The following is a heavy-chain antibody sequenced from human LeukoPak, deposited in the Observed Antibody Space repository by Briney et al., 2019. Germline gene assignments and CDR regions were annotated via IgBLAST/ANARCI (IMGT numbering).Heavy chain of an antibody. CDR1: GGSISNSNYY. CDR2: IYYSGNT. J-gene: IGHJ4*02. V-gene: IGHV4-39*01. Sequence: SETLSLTCTVSGGSISNSNYYWGWVRQPPGTGLEWIGTIYYSGNTYYTPSLKSRVTISVDTSKNQFPLRLSSVTAADTAVYFCMRHEEEDGYNAKPFDFWGQGTLVTVSS. D-gene: IGHD5-24*01. CDR3: MRHEEEDGYNAKPFDF.